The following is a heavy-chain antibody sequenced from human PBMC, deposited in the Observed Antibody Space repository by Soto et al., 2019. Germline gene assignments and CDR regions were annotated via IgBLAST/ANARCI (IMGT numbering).Heavy chain of an antibody. Sequence: QVQLVESGGGVVQPGRSLRLSCAASGFTFSSYGMHWVRQAPGKGLEWVAVIWYDGSNKYYADSVKGRFTISRDNSKNTLYLQMNSLRAEDTAVYYCARDNRERWLQGYFDYWGQGTLVTVSS. D-gene: IGHD1-26*01. V-gene: IGHV3-33*01. CDR2: IWYDGSNK. CDR1: GFTFSSYG. J-gene: IGHJ4*02. CDR3: ARDNRERWLQGYFDY.